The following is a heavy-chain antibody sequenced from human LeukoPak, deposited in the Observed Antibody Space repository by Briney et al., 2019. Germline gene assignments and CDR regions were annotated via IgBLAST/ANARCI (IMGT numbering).Heavy chain of an antibody. CDR3: ARFRSTTISTFGFDY. CDR1: GFTFSSYW. J-gene: IGHJ4*02. D-gene: IGHD4-11*01. Sequence: LRLSCAVSGFTFSSYWMSWIRQPPGKGLEWIWYISYSGSTYYDPSLKSRVTLLIDTSKNQFSLKLTSLTAADTAVYYCARFRSTTISTFGFDYWGQGTLVTVSS. V-gene: IGHV4-30-4*08. CDR2: ISYSGST.